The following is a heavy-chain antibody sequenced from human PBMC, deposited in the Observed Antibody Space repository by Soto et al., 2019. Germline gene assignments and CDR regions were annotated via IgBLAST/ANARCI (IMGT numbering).Heavy chain of an antibody. Sequence: ASETLSLTCAVYGGSFSGYYLSWIRQPPGRGLEWIGYIYYSGSTNYNPSLKSRATISVDTSKNQFSLKLSSVTAADTAVYYCARDRVHFGETHYYYGMDVWGQGTTVTVSS. CDR2: IYYSGST. CDR1: GGSFSGYY. J-gene: IGHJ6*02. CDR3: ARDRVHFGETHYYYGMDV. D-gene: IGHD3-10*01. V-gene: IGHV4-59*01.